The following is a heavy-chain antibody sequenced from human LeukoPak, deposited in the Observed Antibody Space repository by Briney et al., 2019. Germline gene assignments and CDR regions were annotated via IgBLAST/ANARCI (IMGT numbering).Heavy chain of an antibody. J-gene: IGHJ4*02. CDR3: ARDTPSSGFDY. CDR1: GFSFSLYG. V-gene: IGHV3-NL1*01. D-gene: IGHD3-10*01. CDR2: IYSGGST. Sequence: GGSLRLSCGASGFSFSLYGMHWVRQAPGKGLEWVSVIYSGGSTYYADSVKGRFTISRDNSKNTVNLQMNSLRPEDTAVYYCARDTPSSGFDYWGQGTQVTVSS.